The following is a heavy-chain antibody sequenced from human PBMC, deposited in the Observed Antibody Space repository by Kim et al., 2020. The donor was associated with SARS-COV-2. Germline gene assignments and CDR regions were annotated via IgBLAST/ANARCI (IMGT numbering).Heavy chain of an antibody. CDR3: AREDYGYYYYGMDV. CDR2: IYYSGST. V-gene: IGHV4-59*01. CDR1: GGSISSYY. J-gene: IGHJ6*02. Sequence: SETLSLTCTVSGGSISSYYWSWIRQPPGKGLEWIGYIYYSGSTNYNPSLKSRVTISVDTSKNQFSLKLSSVTAADTAVYYCAREDYGYYYYGMDVWGQGTTVTVSS. D-gene: IGHD3-10*01.